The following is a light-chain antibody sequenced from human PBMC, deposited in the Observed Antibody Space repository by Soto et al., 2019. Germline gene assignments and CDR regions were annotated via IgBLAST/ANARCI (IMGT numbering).Light chain of an antibody. CDR1: SSDVGKYNL. V-gene: IGLV2-23*01. Sequence: QSVLTQPASVSGSPGQSITISCTGTSSDVGKYNLVSWYQQHPGKAPKVMILQGYKRPSGVSNRFSGSKFGNTASLTISGLQAEYGADSYCCAYAATYTYVFETGTKVTLL. J-gene: IGLJ1*01. CDR2: QGY. CDR3: CAYAATYTYV.